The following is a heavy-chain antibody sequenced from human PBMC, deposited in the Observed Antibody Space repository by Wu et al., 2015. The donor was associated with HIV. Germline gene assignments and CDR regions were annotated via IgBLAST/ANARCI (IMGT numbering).Heavy chain of an antibody. J-gene: IGHJ5*01. Sequence: VQLQQWGAGLLKPSETLSLTCAVFGGPFNKYYWTWIRQPPGKGLEWIGEISHGGNTRYNPSLKSRVAISIDTSKKHFSVNLTSVTAADTAVYYCARALGYCSGDNCHSYFRVDPWGQGTLVTVPS. CDR2: ISHGGNT. V-gene: IGHV4-34*01. CDR3: ARALGYCSGDNCHSYFRVDP. CDR1: GGPFNKYY. D-gene: IGHD2-15*01.